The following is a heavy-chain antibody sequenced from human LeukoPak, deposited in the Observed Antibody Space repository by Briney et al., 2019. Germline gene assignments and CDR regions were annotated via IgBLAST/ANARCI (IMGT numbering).Heavy chain of an antibody. J-gene: IGHJ5*02. D-gene: IGHD5-18*01. V-gene: IGHV5-51*07. Sequence: GESLKISCNGSGYSFTSYWIGWVHQMPGKGLEWMGIIYPGDSDTRYSPSFQGQVTISADKSISTAYLQWSSLKASDTAMYYCARRDLGYSYDRLGDWFDPWGQGTLVTVSS. CDR2: IYPGDSDT. CDR1: GYSFTSYW. CDR3: ARRDLGYSYDRLGDWFDP.